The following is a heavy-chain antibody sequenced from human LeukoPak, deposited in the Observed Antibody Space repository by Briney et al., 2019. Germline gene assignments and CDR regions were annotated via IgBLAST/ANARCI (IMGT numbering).Heavy chain of an antibody. J-gene: IGHJ5*02. Sequence: SETLSLTCTVSGGSISSYYWSWIRQPPGKGLEWIGYIYYSGSTNYNPSLKSRVTISVDTSKNQFSLKLSSVTAADTTVYYCAGGGGRFCSSTSCQGNWFDPWGQGTLVTVSS. CDR2: IYYSGST. CDR3: AGGGGRFCSSTSCQGNWFDP. CDR1: GGSISSYY. V-gene: IGHV4-59*01. D-gene: IGHD2-2*01.